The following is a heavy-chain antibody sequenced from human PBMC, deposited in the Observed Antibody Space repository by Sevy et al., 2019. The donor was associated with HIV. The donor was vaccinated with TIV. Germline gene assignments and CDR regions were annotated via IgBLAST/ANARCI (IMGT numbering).Heavy chain of an antibody. CDR1: GFTFSPFR. Sequence: GGSLRLSCVASGFTFSPFRMNWARQPQGKGLGGVSTIGSTGPTLYYADSVKGRFTISRDNAKNSLYLQMNSLREEDTAVYYCARPGSGWFEFDSWGQGTLVTVSS. J-gene: IGHJ4*02. V-gene: IGHV3-48*02. CDR3: ARPGSGWFEFDS. CDR2: IGSTGPTL. D-gene: IGHD6-19*01.